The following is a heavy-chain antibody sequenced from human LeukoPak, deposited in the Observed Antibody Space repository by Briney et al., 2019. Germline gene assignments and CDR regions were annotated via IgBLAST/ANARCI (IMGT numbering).Heavy chain of an antibody. Sequence: ASVKVSCKASGYTFTSYYMHWVRQAPGQGLEWMGIINPSGGSTSYAQKFQGRVTMTEDTSTDTAYMELSSLRSEDTAVYYCATAGPPVVVTAFFDYWGQGTLVTVSS. CDR2: INPSGGST. D-gene: IGHD2-21*02. CDR1: GYTFTSYY. V-gene: IGHV1-46*01. J-gene: IGHJ4*02. CDR3: ATAGPPVVVTAFFDY.